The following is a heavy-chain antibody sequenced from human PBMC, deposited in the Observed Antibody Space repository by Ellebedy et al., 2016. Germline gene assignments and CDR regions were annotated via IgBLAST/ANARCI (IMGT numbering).Heavy chain of an antibody. CDR3: ARGGAHFFGF. CDR2: INKDGSDK. V-gene: IGHV3-7*03. Sequence: GGSLRLSCAASGFTFSSYGMGWVRQAPGKGLDWVASINKDGSDKYYVDSVKGRFTMSRDNAKKSLYLQMNSLRAEDTAIYYCARGGAHFFGFWGQGTLVTVSS. CDR1: GFTFSSYG. J-gene: IGHJ4*02.